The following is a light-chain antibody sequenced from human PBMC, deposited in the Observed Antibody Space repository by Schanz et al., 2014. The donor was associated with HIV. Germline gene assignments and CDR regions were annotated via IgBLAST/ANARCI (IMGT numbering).Light chain of an antibody. J-gene: IGLJ3*02. Sequence: QSALTQPASVSGSPGQSITISCTGTSSDIGYYNYVSWYQQHPGKAPKLIIFDVTNRPSGVSNRFSGSKSGNTASLTISGLQADDEADYYCCSFGGTSPFGGGTKLTVL. V-gene: IGLV2-14*01. CDR3: CSFGGTSP. CDR2: DVT. CDR1: SSDIGYYNY.